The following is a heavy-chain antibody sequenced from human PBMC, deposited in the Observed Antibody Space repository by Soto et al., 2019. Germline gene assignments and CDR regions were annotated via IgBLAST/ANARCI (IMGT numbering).Heavy chain of an antibody. Sequence: EVQLVESGGGLVQPGGSLRLSCVASGFTFSTDSMNWVRQAPGKGLEWVAHISTSGATRYYADSVKGRFTISRDNAKTSLDRPMGSRRNGDTAVYCCARFFGSGFDSWGQGTLVTVSS. V-gene: IGHV3-48*02. CDR1: GFTFSTDS. CDR3: ARFFGSGFDS. CDR2: ISTSGATR. J-gene: IGHJ4*02. D-gene: IGHD6-19*01.